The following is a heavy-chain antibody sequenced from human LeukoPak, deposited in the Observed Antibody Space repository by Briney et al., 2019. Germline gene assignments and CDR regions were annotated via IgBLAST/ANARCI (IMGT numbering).Heavy chain of an antibody. V-gene: IGHV4-30-2*01. CDR2: IFHTGST. D-gene: IGHD3-10*01. Sequence: PSQTLSLTCVLSGDSITSGAYSWSWIRQPPGKGLEWVGYIFHTGSTFYDQSLKTRVTITVDNSKSQYSRRLSSVTAADTAVYDCARELWFANAPGSWLDPWGQGTLVTVSS. CDR1: GDSITSGAYS. J-gene: IGHJ5*02. CDR3: ARELWFANAPGSWLDP.